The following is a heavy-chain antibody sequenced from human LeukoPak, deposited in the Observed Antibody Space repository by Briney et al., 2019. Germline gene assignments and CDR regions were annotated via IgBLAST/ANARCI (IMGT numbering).Heavy chain of an antibody. J-gene: IGHJ5*02. D-gene: IGHD2-2*01. Sequence: SETLSLTCTVSGGSISSYYWSWIRQPPGKGLEWIGYIYYSGSTNYNPSLKSRVTISVDTSKNQFSLKLSSVTAADTAVYYCARGKIVVVPAADNWFDPWGQGTLVTVSS. CDR1: GGSISSYY. CDR2: IYYSGST. CDR3: ARGKIVVVPAADNWFDP. V-gene: IGHV4-59*01.